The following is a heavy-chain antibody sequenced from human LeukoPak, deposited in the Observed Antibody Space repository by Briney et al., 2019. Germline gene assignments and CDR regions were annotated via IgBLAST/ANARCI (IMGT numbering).Heavy chain of an antibody. V-gene: IGHV3-48*03. CDR3: ARATAARQHYYYYYYMDV. CDR2: ISSSGSTI. Sequence: GGSLRLSCAASGFTFSSCEMNWVRQAPGKGLEWVSYISSSGSTICYADSVKGRFTISRDNSKNTLYLQMNSLRAEDTAVYYCARATAARQHYYYYYYMDVWGKGTTVTVSS. J-gene: IGHJ6*03. CDR1: GFTFSSCE. D-gene: IGHD6-6*01.